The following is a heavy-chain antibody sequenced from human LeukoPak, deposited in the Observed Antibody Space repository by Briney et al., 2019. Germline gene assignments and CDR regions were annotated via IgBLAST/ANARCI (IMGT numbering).Heavy chain of an antibody. CDR3: ARGHRYVAARRGYYFDY. CDR2: INHSGST. CDR1: GGSFSGYY. J-gene: IGHJ4*02. D-gene: IGHD6-6*01. Sequence: PSETLSLTCAVYGGSFSGYYWSWIRQPPGKGLEWIGEINHSGSTNYNPSLKSRVTISVDTSKNQFSLKLSSVTATDTAVYYCARGHRYVAARRGYYFDYWGQGTLVTVSS. V-gene: IGHV4-34*01.